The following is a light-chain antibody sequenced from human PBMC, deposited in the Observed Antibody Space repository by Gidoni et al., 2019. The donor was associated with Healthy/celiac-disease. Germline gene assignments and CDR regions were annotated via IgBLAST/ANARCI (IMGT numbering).Light chain of an antibody. V-gene: IGKV2-28*01. J-gene: IGKJ1*01. CDR3: MQALQTPRT. CDR1: QSLLHSNGYNY. CDR2: LGS. Sequence: DIAMTQSPLSLPVTPGEPPSTSCRSSQSLLHSNGYNYLDWYLQKPVQSPQLLIYLGSNRASGVPDRFSGSGSGTDFTLKISRVEAEDVGVYYCMQALQTPRTFGQGTKVEIK.